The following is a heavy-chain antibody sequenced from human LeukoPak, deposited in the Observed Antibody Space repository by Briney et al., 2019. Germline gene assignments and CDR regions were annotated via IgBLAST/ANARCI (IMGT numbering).Heavy chain of an antibody. CDR3: AKERLAAR. V-gene: IGHV3-7*01. CDR2: INQDGSEK. J-gene: IGHJ4*02. D-gene: IGHD2-15*01. Sequence: GLEWVAGINQDGSEKYYVDSVKGRFTISRDNAMSSLHLQMNSLRAEDTAVYYCAKERLAARWGQGTLVTVSS.